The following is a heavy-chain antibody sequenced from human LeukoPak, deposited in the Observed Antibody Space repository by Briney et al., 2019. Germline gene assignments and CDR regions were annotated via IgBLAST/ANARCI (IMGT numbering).Heavy chain of an antibody. J-gene: IGHJ6*03. V-gene: IGHV3-21*01. D-gene: IGHD4-11*01. CDR1: GFTFSHYS. Sequence: PGGSLRLSCAASGFTFSHYSIDWVRRAPGKGLERVASITSSSSHIYYADSVKGQFTISRDNAKNALYLQMNSLRAEDTAIYYCARVMMGATVTTFHYYCMDVWGVGTTVTVSS. CDR3: ARVMMGATVTTFHYYCMDV. CDR2: ITSSSSHI.